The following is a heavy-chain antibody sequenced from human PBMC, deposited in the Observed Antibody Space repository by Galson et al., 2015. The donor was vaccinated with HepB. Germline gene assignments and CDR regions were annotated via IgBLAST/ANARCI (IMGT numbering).Heavy chain of an antibody. CDR2: INSDGSST. V-gene: IGHV3-74*01. J-gene: IGHJ4*02. CDR1: GFTFSSYW. Sequence: SLRLSCAASGFTFSSYWMHWVRQAPGKGLVWVSRINSDGSSTSYADSVKGRFTISRDNAKNTLYLQMNSLRAEDTAVYYCARARGYSSGWARFDYWGQGTLVTVSS. CDR3: ARARGYSSGWARFDY. D-gene: IGHD6-19*01.